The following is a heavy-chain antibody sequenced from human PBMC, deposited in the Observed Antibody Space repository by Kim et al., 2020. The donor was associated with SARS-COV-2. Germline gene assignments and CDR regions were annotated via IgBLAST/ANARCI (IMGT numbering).Heavy chain of an antibody. Sequence: GGSLRLSCAASGFTFGDYAMHWVRQAPGKGLEWVSGISWNSGSIGYADSVKGRFTISRDNAKNSLYLQMNSLRAEDTALYYCAKDIIFIVGPDGGYFDYWGQGTLVTVSS. J-gene: IGHJ4*02. D-gene: IGHD2-21*01. V-gene: IGHV3-9*01. CDR1: GFTFGDYA. CDR2: ISWNSGSI. CDR3: AKDIIFIVGPDGGYFDY.